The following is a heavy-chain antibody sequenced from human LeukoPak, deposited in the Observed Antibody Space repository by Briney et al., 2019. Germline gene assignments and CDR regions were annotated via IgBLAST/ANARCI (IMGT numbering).Heavy chain of an antibody. J-gene: IGHJ4*02. CDR3: ARDNLLSDY. CDR1: GFTFSSYG. D-gene: IGHD3-16*02. Sequence: GGSLRLSCAASGFTFSSYGMHWVRQAPGKGLEWVAYIQYDGSNEQYADSVKGRFTISRDNAKNSLYLQMNSLRAEDTAVYYCARDNLLSDYWGQGTLVTVSS. V-gene: IGHV3-30*02. CDR2: IQYDGSNE.